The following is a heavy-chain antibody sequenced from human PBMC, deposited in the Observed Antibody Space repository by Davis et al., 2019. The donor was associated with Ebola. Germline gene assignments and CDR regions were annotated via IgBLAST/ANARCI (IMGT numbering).Heavy chain of an antibody. J-gene: IGHJ6*02. CDR3: ARGKYYYGMDV. CDR1: GGSISSYY. V-gene: IGHV4-59*01. CDR2: IYYSGST. Sequence: SETLSLTCAVYGGSISSYYWSWIRQPPGKGLEWIGYIYYSGSTNYNPSLKSRVTISVDTSKNQFSLKLSSVTAADTAVYYCARGKYYYGMDVWGQGTTVTVSS.